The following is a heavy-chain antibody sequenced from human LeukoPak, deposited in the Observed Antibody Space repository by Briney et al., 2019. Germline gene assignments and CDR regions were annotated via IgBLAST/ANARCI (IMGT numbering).Heavy chain of an antibody. D-gene: IGHD1-7*01. CDR3: ARETGNWNYNWFDP. V-gene: IGHV1-8*01. CDR1: GYTFTSYD. J-gene: IGHJ5*02. CDR2: MNPNSGNT. Sequence: ASVKVSCKASGYTFTSYDINWVRQATGQGLEWMGWMNPNSGNTGYAQKFQGRVTMTRNTSISTAYMGLSSLRSEDTAVYYCARETGNWNYNWFDPWGQGTLVTVSS.